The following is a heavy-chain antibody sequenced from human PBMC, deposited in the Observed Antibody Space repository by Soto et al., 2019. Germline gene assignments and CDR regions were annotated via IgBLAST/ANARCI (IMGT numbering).Heavy chain of an antibody. CDR3: ASRIWFGELSA. J-gene: IGHJ1*01. D-gene: IGHD3-10*01. CDR1: GFTVSSNY. Sequence: GGSLRLSCAASGFTVSSNYMSWVRQAPGKGLEWVSVIYSGGSTYYADSVKGRFTISRDNSKNTLYLQMNSLRAEDTAVYYCASRIWFGELSAWGQGTLVTVSS. V-gene: IGHV3-53*01. CDR2: IYSGGST.